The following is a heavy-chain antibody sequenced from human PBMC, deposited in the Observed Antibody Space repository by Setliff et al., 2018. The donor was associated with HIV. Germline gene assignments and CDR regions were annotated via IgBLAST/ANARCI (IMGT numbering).Heavy chain of an antibody. J-gene: IGHJ3*02. CDR1: GFTFSSYS. V-gene: IGHV3-23*05. CDR3: AKRAMTGRRGPFNI. D-gene: IGHD3-9*01. Sequence: LRLSCAASGFTFSSYSMNWVRQAPGKGLEWVSTISSSGGNTYYADSVKGRFTISRDNSKNTLYLQMNSLRAEDTALYYCAKRAMTGRRGPFNIWGQGTMVTVSS. CDR2: ISSSGGNT.